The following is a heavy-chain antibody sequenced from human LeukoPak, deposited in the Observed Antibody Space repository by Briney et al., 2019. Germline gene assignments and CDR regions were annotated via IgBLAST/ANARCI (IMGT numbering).Heavy chain of an antibody. D-gene: IGHD2-15*01. CDR3: ARDRYFSGA. CDR2: IKEDGSEK. V-gene: IGHV3-7*03. Sequence: GGSLRLSCAASGFTFSNYWMSWVRQAPGKGLGWVANIKEDGSEKHHADSVKGRFTISRDNAKNSLYLQMNSLRVEDTAVYYCARDRYFSGAWGQGSLVTVSS. CDR1: GFTFSNYW. J-gene: IGHJ5*02.